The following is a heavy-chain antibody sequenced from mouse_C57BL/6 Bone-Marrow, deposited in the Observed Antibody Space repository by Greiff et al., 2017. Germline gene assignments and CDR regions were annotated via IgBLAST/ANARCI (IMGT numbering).Heavy chain of an antibody. Sequence: VQLQQPGAELVMPGASVKLSCKASGYTFTSYWMHWVKQRPGQGLEWIGEIDPSDSYTNYNQKFKGKSTLTVDKSSSTAYMQLSSLTSEDSAVYYCATSGAWFAYWGQGTLVTVSA. CDR3: ATSGAWFAY. D-gene: IGHD1-3*01. CDR1: GYTFTSYW. J-gene: IGHJ3*01. V-gene: IGHV1-69*01. CDR2: IDPSDSYT.